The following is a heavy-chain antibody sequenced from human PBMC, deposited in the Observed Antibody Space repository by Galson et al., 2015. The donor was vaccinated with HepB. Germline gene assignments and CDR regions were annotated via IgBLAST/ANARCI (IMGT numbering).Heavy chain of an antibody. J-gene: IGHJ6*03. Sequence: SLRLSCAASGFTFSSYSMNWVRQAPGKGLEWVSSISSSSSYIYYADSVKGRFTISRDNAKNSLYLQMNSLRAEDTAVYYCARGLVWSGYYLGYYYYMDVWGKGTTVTVSS. CDR3: ARGLVWSGYYLGYYYYMDV. CDR2: ISSSSSYI. CDR1: GFTFSSYS. D-gene: IGHD3-3*01. V-gene: IGHV3-21*01.